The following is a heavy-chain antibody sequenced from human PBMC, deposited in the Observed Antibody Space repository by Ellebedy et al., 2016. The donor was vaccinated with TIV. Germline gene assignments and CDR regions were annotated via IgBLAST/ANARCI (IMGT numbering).Heavy chain of an antibody. D-gene: IGHD1-1*01. Sequence: GESLKISCAASGFTVSSNYMSWVRQAPGKGLEWVSVIYSGGTTCYADSVKGRFTISRDNSKNTLSLQMNSLRGEDSAVYYCARDAVQRYFYGVGVWGQGTTVTVSS. CDR2: IYSGGTT. J-gene: IGHJ6*02. CDR3: ARDAVQRYFYGVGV. CDR1: GFTVSSNY. V-gene: IGHV3-53*05.